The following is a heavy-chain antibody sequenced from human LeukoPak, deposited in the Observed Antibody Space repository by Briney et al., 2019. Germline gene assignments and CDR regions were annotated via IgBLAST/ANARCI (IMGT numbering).Heavy chain of an antibody. Sequence: ASVKVSCKASGYTFTSYGISWVRQALGQGLEWMGWISAYNGNTNYAQKLQGRVTMTTDTSTSTAYMELRSLRSDDTAVYYCARDRVQLWFDAFDIWGQGTMVTVSS. V-gene: IGHV1-18*01. D-gene: IGHD5-18*01. CDR1: GYTFTSYG. CDR3: ARDRVQLWFDAFDI. CDR2: ISAYNGNT. J-gene: IGHJ3*02.